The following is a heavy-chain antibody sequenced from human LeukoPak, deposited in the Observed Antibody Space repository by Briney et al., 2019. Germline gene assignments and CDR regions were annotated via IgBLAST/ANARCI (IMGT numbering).Heavy chain of an antibody. D-gene: IGHD2-2*01. J-gene: IGHJ6*02. V-gene: IGHV1-2*02. CDR1: GYTFTGYY. CDR3: ARVRDIVVVPAALDYYYGMDV. Sequence: ASVTVSCKASGYTFTGYYMHWVRQAPGQGLEWMGWINPNSGGTNYAQKFQGRVTMTRDTSISTAYMELSRLRSDDTAVYYCARVRDIVVVPAALDYYYGMDVWGQGTTVTVSS. CDR2: INPNSGGT.